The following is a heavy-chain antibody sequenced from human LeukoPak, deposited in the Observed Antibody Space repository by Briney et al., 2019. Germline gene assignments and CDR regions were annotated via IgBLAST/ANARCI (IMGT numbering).Heavy chain of an antibody. V-gene: IGHV1-69*13. D-gene: IGHD4-17*01. CDR3: ARDSAHDYGDYYYYGMDV. CDR2: IIPIFGTA. CDR1: GGTFSSYA. Sequence: SVKVSCKASGGTFSSYAISWVRQAPGQGLEWMGGIIPIFGTANYAQKFQGRVTITADESTSTAYMELSSLRSEDTAVYYCARDSAHDYGDYYYYGMDVWGQGTTVTVSS. J-gene: IGHJ6*02.